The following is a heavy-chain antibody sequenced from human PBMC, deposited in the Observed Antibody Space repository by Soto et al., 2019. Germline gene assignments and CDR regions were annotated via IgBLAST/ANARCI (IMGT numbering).Heavy chain of an antibody. CDR2: ISWNSGSI. Sequence: EVQLVESGGGLVQPGRSLRLSCAASGFTFDDYAMHWVRQAPGKGLEWVSGISWNSGSIGYADSVKGRFTISRDNAKNSLYLQMNSLRAEYTALYYCAKVATTWGPYFDYWGQGTLVTVSS. J-gene: IGHJ4*02. CDR1: GFTFDDYA. V-gene: IGHV3-9*01. D-gene: IGHD5-12*01. CDR3: AKVATTWGPYFDY.